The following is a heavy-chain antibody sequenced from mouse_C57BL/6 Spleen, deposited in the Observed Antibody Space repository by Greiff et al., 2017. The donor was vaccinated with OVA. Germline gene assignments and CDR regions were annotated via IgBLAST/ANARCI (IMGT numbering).Heavy chain of an antibody. V-gene: IGHV5-16*01. CDR2: INYDGSST. CDR3: AREGYSNYVGYFDY. D-gene: IGHD2-5*01. Sequence: EVKLVESEGGLVQPGSSMKLSCTASGFTFSDYYMAWVRQVPEKGLEWVANINYDGSSTYYLDSLKSRFIISRDNAKNILYLQMSSLKSEDPATYYCAREGYSNYVGYFDYWGQGTTLTVSS. CDR1: GFTFSDYY. J-gene: IGHJ2*01.